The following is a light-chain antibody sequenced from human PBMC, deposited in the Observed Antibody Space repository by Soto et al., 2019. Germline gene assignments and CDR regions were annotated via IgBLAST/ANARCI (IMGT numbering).Light chain of an antibody. CDR2: DVT. CDR1: SSDVGGYNF. Sequence: QSVLTQPASVSGSPGQSITISCPGTSSDVGGYNFVSWYQQHPDKAPKLMIYDVTNRPSGVSNRFSGSKSGNTASLTISGLQAEDEADYYCSSYTSISTYVSGTGTKVTVL. CDR3: SSYTSISTYV. V-gene: IGLV2-14*01. J-gene: IGLJ1*01.